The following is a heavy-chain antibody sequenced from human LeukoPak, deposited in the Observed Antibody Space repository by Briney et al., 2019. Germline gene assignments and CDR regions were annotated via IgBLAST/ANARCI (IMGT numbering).Heavy chain of an antibody. D-gene: IGHD2-8*01. CDR3: ARARNIVLMVYAIGYFDY. J-gene: IGHJ4*02. CDR2: FYTSGST. Sequence: SESLSLTCTVSGGSISSGSYYWSWIRQPAGEGLEWIGRFYTSGSTNYNPSLKSRVTISVDTSKNQFSLKLSSVTAADTAVYYCARARNIVLMVYAIGYFDYWGQGTLVTVSS. CDR1: GGSISSGSYY. V-gene: IGHV4-61*02.